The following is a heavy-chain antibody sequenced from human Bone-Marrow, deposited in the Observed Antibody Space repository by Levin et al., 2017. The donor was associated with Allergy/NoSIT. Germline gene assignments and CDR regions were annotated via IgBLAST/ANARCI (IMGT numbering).Heavy chain of an antibody. Sequence: RGESLKISCAASGFTFSSYAMHWVRQAPGKGLEWVAVISYDGSNKYYADSVKGRFTISRDNSKNTLYLQMNSLRAEDTAVYYCARDGRTYYDFWSGYYIGGPYGMDVWGQGTTVTVSS. CDR1: GFTFSSYA. V-gene: IGHV3-30-3*01. CDR3: ARDGRTYYDFWSGYYIGGPYGMDV. J-gene: IGHJ6*02. D-gene: IGHD3-3*01. CDR2: ISYDGSNK.